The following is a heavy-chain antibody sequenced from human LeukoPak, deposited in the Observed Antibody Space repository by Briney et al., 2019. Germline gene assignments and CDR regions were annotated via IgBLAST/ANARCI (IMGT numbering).Heavy chain of an antibody. CDR3: ARQAAAGTPLGDYYYYGMDV. CDR2: IRYDGSNK. CDR1: GFTFSSYG. Sequence: GGSLRLSCAASGFTFSSYGMHWVRQAPGKGLEWVAFIRYDGSNKYYADSVKGRFTISRDNAKNSLYLQMNSLRAEDTAVYYCARQAAAGTPLGDYYYYGMDVWGQGTTVTVSS. V-gene: IGHV3-30*02. J-gene: IGHJ6*02. D-gene: IGHD6-13*01.